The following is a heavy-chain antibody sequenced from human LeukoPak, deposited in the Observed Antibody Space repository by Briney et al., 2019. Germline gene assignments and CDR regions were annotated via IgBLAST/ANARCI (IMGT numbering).Heavy chain of an antibody. V-gene: IGHV3-66*01. CDR2: IYSGVST. CDR3: ARRHYYDSSGYFLWAFDI. J-gene: IGHJ3*02. Sequence: GGAPRLSCAASGFTASSNYMSWVRQAPGKGLEWVSVIYSGVSTYYADSAKGRFTISRDNSKNTVYLQMNSLRAEDTAVYYCARRHYYDSSGYFLWAFDIWGQGTMVTVSS. D-gene: IGHD3-22*01. CDR1: GFTASSNY.